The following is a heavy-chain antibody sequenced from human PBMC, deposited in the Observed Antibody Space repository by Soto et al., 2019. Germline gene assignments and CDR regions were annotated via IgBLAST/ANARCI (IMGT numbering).Heavy chain of an antibody. V-gene: IGHV1-69*06. Sequence: SVKVSCKASGGTFSSYAISWVRQAPGQGLEWMGGIIPIFGTANYAQKFQGRVTITADKSTSTAYMELSSLRSEDTAVYYCARGVVITFGVFDYWGKGTLVTVSS. CDR2: IIPIFGTA. CDR1: GGTFSSYA. J-gene: IGHJ4*02. CDR3: ARGVVITFGVFDY. D-gene: IGHD3-3*01.